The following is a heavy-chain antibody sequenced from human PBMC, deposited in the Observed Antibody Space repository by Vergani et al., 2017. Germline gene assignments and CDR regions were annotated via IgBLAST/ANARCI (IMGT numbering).Heavy chain of an antibody. CDR3: AKEWGGSGSYYNSPPDY. V-gene: IGHV3-43*01. CDR1: GFTFDDYT. J-gene: IGHJ4*02. Sequence: EVQLVESGGVVVQPGGSLRLSCAASGFTFDDYTMHWVRQAPGKGLEWVSLISWDGGSTYYADSVKGRFTISRDNSKNYLYLQMNSLRTEDTALYYCAKEWGGSGSYYNSPPDYWGQGTLVTVSS. D-gene: IGHD3-10*01. CDR2: ISWDGGST.